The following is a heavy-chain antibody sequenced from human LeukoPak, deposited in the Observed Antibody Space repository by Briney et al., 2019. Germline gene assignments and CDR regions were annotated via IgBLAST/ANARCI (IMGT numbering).Heavy chain of an antibody. CDR2: ISGRSSTI. CDR1: AFIFSDYS. V-gene: IGHV3-48*01. Sequence: GGSVRLSCAASAFIFSDYSMNWVRQAPGKGLEWISYISGRSSTIYYADSVRGRFTISRDNAKNSMYLQMNSLRAEDTAVYYCARDRLTSGSYFFDYWGHGTLVTVSS. CDR3: ARDRLTSGSYFFDY. J-gene: IGHJ4*01. D-gene: IGHD1-26*01.